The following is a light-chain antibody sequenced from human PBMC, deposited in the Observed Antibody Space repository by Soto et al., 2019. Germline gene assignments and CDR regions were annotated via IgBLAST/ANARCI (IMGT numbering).Light chain of an antibody. J-gene: IGLJ3*02. CDR3: GTWDASLTAGV. CDR1: SFNVGNNY. Sequence: QAVVTQTPSISAAPGQTVTISCSGSSFNVGNNYVSWYQQLPGSAPKLLISENDKRPSDVPDRFSGSKSGTTATLGITGLQTGDEADYYCGTWDASLTAGVFGGGTKLTVL. CDR2: END. V-gene: IGLV1-51*02.